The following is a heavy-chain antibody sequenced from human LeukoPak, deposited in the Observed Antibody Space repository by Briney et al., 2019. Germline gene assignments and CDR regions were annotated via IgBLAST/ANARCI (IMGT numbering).Heavy chain of an antibody. Sequence: ASVKVSCKASGYTFTGYYIHWVRQAPGQGLEWMGIINPSRGAPRYVEKFQGRVTMTRDTSTSTIYMELSSLRSEDTAVYYCARDYGVAGYGMDVWGQGTTVTVSS. V-gene: IGHV1-46*01. D-gene: IGHD2-15*01. CDR2: INPSRGAP. J-gene: IGHJ6*02. CDR3: ARDYGVAGYGMDV. CDR1: GYTFTGYY.